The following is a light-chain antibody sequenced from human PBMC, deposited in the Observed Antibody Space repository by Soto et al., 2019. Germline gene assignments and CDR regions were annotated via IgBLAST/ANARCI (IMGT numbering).Light chain of an antibody. Sequence: QSVLTQPPSVSGSPGQSVTISCTGTSSVVGSYNRVSWYQLPPGTAPQLMVYEVSNRPSGVPDRFSGSKSGNTASLTISGLQAEDEADYYCSSYTSSSTYVFGTGTKVTVL. J-gene: IGLJ1*01. V-gene: IGLV2-18*02. CDR2: EVS. CDR3: SSYTSSSTYV. CDR1: SSVVGSYNR.